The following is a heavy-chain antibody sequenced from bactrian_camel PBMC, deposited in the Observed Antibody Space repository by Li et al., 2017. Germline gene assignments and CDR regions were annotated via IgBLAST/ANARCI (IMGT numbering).Heavy chain of an antibody. CDR2: IYRRGGST. V-gene: IGHV3S40*01. J-gene: IGHJ4*01. Sequence: VQLVESGGGSVQVGESLIISCAASGFISSNHCVAWFREGPGKEREGVATIYRRGGSTYYSDSVKGRFSISRDNAKNTVHLQLDSLKTEDAAMYYCASFENSEYCSGAYCDSTPKYNYWGQGTQVTVS. CDR3: ASFENSEYCSGAYCDSTPKYNY. D-gene: IGHD2*01. CDR1: GFISSNHC.